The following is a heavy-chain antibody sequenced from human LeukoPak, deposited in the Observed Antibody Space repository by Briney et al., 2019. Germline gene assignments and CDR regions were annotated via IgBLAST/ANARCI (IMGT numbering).Heavy chain of an antibody. Sequence: PGGSLRLSCAASGFTFSDYYMSWIRQAPGKGLEWVSYISSSGSTIYYADSVKGRFTISRDNAKNSLYLQMNSLRAKDTALYYCAKDIYLEYSSSWLDYWGQGTLVTVSS. D-gene: IGHD6-13*01. J-gene: IGHJ4*02. CDR1: GFTFSDYY. CDR3: AKDIYLEYSSSWLDY. V-gene: IGHV3-11*01. CDR2: ISSSGSTI.